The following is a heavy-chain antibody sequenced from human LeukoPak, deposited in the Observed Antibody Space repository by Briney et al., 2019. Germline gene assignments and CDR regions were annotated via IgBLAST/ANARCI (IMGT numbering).Heavy chain of an antibody. CDR2: IIPIFGTA. CDR1: GGTFSSYA. D-gene: IGHD6-19*01. J-gene: IGHJ4*02. V-gene: IGHV1-69*06. CDR3: ATRMGSGWYVY. Sequence: SVKVSCKASGGTFSSYAISWVRQAPGQGLEWMGGIIPIFGTANYAQKFQGRVTMTEDTSTDTAYMELSSLRSEDTAVYYCATRMGSGWYVYWGQGTLVTVSS.